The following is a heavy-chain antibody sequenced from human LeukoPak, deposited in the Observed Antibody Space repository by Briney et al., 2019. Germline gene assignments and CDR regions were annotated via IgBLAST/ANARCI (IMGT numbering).Heavy chain of an antibody. D-gene: IGHD6-13*01. J-gene: IGHJ4*02. CDR2: ISYDGSNK. CDR1: GFTFSSYA. Sequence: GGSLRLSCAASGFTFSSYAVHWVRQAPGKGLEWVAVISYDGSNKYYADSVKGRFTISRDNSKNTLYLQMNSLRTEDTAVYYCAKDGPDSSSWYFDYWGQGTLVTVSS. CDR3: AKDGPDSSSWYFDY. V-gene: IGHV3-30*04.